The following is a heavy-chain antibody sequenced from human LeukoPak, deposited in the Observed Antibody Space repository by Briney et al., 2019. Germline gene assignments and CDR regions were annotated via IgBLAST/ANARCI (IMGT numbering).Heavy chain of an antibody. Sequence: SETLSLTCTVSGGSISSSSCYWGWIRQPPGKGLEWIGGIYYSGSTFYNPSLKSRVTISVDTAKNQYSLKLGSVTAADTAVYYCARHPYYYESSGYPRFLDSWGQGTLVTVSS. CDR3: ARHPYYYESSGYPRFLDS. D-gene: IGHD3-22*01. J-gene: IGHJ4*02. V-gene: IGHV4-39*01. CDR2: IYYSGST. CDR1: GGSISSSSCY.